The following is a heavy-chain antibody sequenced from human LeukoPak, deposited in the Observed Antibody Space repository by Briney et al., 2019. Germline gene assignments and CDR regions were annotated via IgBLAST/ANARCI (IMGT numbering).Heavy chain of an antibody. Sequence: SETLSLTCTVSGGSISSYYWSWIRQPPGKGLEWIGYIYYSGSTNYNPSLKSRVTISVDTSKNQFSLKLSSVTAVDTAVYYCAREVRGYDFWSGYYTGSYYYYMDVWGKGTTVTVSS. CDR1: GGSISSYY. D-gene: IGHD3-3*01. J-gene: IGHJ6*03. V-gene: IGHV4-59*01. CDR3: AREVRGYDFWSGYYTGSYYYYMDV. CDR2: IYYSGST.